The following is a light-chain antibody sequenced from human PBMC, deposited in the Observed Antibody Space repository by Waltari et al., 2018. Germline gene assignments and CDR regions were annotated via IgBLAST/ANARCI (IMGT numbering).Light chain of an antibody. J-gene: IGKJ4*01. CDR1: QSISSY. Sequence: IWMTQSPSLLSASTGDRVTITCRAGQSISSYLNWYQQKPGMAPKLLIYASSTLQTGVPSRFSGSGSGTDFTLTISSLQPEDFATYYCQQSFTTPLTFGGGTKVEIK. CDR2: ASS. CDR3: QQSFTTPLT. V-gene: IGKV1-39*01.